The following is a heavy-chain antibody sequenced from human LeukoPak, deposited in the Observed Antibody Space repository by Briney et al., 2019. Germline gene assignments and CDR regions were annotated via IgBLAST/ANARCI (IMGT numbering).Heavy chain of an antibody. V-gene: IGHV3-53*01. J-gene: IGHJ4*02. Sequence: PGGSLRLSCAASGFTVSSNYMSWVRQAPGKGPEWVSVIYSGGSTYYADSVRGRFTISRDNAKNTLYLQMNSLRAEDTAVYYCARQVVTPYLPDYWGQGTLVTVSS. CDR2: IYSGGST. CDR1: GFTVSSNY. CDR3: ARQVVTPYLPDY. D-gene: IGHD4-23*01.